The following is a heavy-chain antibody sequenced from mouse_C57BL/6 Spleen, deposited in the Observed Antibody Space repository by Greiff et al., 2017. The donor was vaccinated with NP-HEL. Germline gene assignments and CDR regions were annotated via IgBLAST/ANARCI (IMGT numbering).Heavy chain of an antibody. J-gene: IGHJ2*01. D-gene: IGHD2-5*01. CDR2: INPSSGYT. V-gene: IGHV1-7*01. CDR3: ARRENSNYDY. CDR1: GYTFTSYW. Sequence: VKLMESGAELAKPGASVKLSCKASGYTFTSYWMHWVKQRPGQGLEWIGYINPSSGYTKYNQKFKDKATVTADKSSSTAYMQLSSLTYEDSAVYYCARRENSNYDYWGQGTTLTVSS.